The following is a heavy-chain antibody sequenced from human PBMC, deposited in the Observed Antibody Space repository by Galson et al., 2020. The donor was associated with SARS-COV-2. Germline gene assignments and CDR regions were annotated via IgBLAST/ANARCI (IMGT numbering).Heavy chain of an antibody. CDR1: DGSISNSY. CDR3: ARGFLPDF. V-gene: IGHV4-59*01. CDR2: MYYRGAI. J-gene: IGHJ4*02. Sequence: SGTLSLTCTVSDGSISNSYWSWLRQPPGKGLEWIAYMYYRGAIIYNPSPTSRVTISIDTSRNEVSLHLKSVTAADTAVYYCARGFLPDFWGQGTLVTVSP.